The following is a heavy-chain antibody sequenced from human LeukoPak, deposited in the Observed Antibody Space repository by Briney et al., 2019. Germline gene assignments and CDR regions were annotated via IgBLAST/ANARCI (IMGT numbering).Heavy chain of an antibody. J-gene: IGHJ6*04. Sequence: GESLSISCKGSGYSFTSYWISWVRQMPGQGQEWIGMIDPSDSYTNYSPSFQGHVTISADKSISTAYLQWSSLKASDTAMYYCARQVEDIVVVVAATPHYGMDVWGKGTTVTVSS. CDR3: ARQVEDIVVVVAATPHYGMDV. V-gene: IGHV5-10-1*01. CDR1: GYSFTSYW. CDR2: IDPSDSYT. D-gene: IGHD2-15*01.